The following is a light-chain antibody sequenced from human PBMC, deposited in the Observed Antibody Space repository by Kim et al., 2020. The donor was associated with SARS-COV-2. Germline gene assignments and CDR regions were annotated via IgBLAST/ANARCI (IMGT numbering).Light chain of an antibody. CDR2: QDS. Sequence: SVSPGQTASITCSGDKLGDKYACWYQQKPGQAPVLVIYQDSKRPSGIPERFSGWNSGNTATLTISGTQAMDEADYYCQAWDGSTGVFGGGTQLTVL. CDR1: KLGDKY. CDR3: QAWDGSTGV. V-gene: IGLV3-1*01. J-gene: IGLJ3*02.